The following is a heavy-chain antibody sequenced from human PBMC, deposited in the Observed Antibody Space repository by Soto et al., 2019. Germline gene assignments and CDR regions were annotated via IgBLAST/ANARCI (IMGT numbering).Heavy chain of an antibody. CDR3: ARVFHYGANSGRAFDI. Sequence: GSLRLSYAASGFTFSSYERNWVRQAPGKGLEWVSYISSSGSTIYYADSVKGRFTISRDNAKNSLYLQMDSLRAEDTAVYYCARVFHYGANSGRAFDIWGPGTMVTVSS. D-gene: IGHD4-17*01. V-gene: IGHV3-48*03. CDR1: GFTFSSYE. J-gene: IGHJ3*02. CDR2: ISSSGSTI.